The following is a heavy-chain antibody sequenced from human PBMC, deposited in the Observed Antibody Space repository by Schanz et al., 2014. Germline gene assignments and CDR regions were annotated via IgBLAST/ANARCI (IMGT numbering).Heavy chain of an antibody. CDR3: ARRSVSPSGNSYGYVVAWFDP. CDR1: GGSIRSGGYS. CDR2: IYYSGST. J-gene: IGHJ5*02. Sequence: QVQLQESGPGLVKPSQTLSLTCAVSGGSIRSGGYSWSWIRQPPGKGLEWIGYIYYSGSTNYNPSLRGRITMSVDTSKNRFSLKLRSVTAADTAVYYCARRSVSPSGNSYGYVVAWFDPWGQGTLVTVSS. D-gene: IGHD5-18*01. V-gene: IGHV4-30-4*07.